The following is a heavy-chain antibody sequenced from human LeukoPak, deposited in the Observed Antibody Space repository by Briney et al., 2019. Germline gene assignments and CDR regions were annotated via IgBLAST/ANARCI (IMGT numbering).Heavy chain of an antibody. CDR1: GFTFSSYS. D-gene: IGHD5-12*01. Sequence: GGSLRLSCAASGFTFSSYSMNWVRQAPGKGLEWVSSISGSSSYIYYADSVKGRFTISRDNSKNTLYLQMNSLRAEDTAVYYCAKEGGASRFDYWGQGTLVTVSS. CDR2: ISGSSSYI. CDR3: AKEGGASRFDY. J-gene: IGHJ4*02. V-gene: IGHV3-21*01.